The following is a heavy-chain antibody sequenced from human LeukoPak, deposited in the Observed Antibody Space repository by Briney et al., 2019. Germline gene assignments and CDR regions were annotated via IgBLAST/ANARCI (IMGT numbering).Heavy chain of an antibody. V-gene: IGHV3-48*03. CDR2: ISSSGSTI. CDR3: ARVGAYCTNGVCPDDAFDI. Sequence: PGGSLRLSCAASGFTFSSYEMNWVRQAPGKGLEWVSYISSSGSTIYYADSVKGRFTISRDNAKNSLYLQMNSLRAEDTAVYYCARVGAYCTNGVCPDDAFDIWGQGTMVTVSS. CDR1: GFTFSSYE. J-gene: IGHJ3*02. D-gene: IGHD2-8*01.